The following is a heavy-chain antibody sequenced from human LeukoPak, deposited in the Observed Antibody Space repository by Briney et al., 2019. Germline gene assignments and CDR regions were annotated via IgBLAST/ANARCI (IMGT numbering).Heavy chain of an antibody. Sequence: GGSLRLSCAASGFSFSDAWMNWVRQAPGKGLEWVGHIRSKADGGTPDYIAPVKGRFTISRDDSKDTLYLQMNSLRAEDTAVYYCAKDFFDYWGQGTLVTVSS. CDR3: AKDFFDY. V-gene: IGHV3-15*07. CDR2: IRSKADGGTP. CDR1: GFSFSDAW. J-gene: IGHJ4*02.